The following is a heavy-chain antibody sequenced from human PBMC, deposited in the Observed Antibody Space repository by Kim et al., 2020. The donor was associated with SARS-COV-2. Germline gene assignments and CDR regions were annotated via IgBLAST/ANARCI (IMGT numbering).Heavy chain of an antibody. D-gene: IGHD5-18*01. V-gene: IGHV4-34*01. J-gene: IGHJ4*02. CDR3: ARSTRPGVQLWLY. CDR1: GGSFSGYY. Sequence: SETLSLTCAVYGGSFSGYYWSWIRQPPGKGLEWIGEINHSGSTNYNPSLKSRVTISVDTSKNQFSLKLSSVTAADTAVYYCARSTRPGVQLWLYWGQGTL. CDR2: INHSGST.